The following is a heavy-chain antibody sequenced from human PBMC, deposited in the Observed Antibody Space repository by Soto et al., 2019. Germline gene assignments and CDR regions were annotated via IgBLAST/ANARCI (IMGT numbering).Heavy chain of an antibody. CDR2: INSGGSYT. D-gene: IGHD6-13*01. CDR1: GFPFSITG. V-gene: IGHV3-21*01. Sequence: EVYLVESGGGLVKPGGSLRLSCEASGFPFSITGMNWVRQAPGKGLEWVSTINSGGSYTDYTDSLKGRLTISRDNAKNALFLQMNNLRVEDTGVYYCAKAGAAGSVMDVWGQGTTVTVSS. CDR3: AKAGAAGSVMDV. J-gene: IGHJ6*02.